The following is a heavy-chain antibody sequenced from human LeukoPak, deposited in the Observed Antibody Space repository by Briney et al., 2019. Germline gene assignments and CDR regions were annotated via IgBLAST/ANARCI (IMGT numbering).Heavy chain of an antibody. Sequence: GASVKVSCKASGYTFTSYGISWVRQAPGQGLEWMGYISAYNGNTNYPKGLQGRVTITTDTSTSTAYMELRSLRSDDTAVYYCARDSAAGTNYFDYWGQGTLVTVSS. CDR2: ISAYNGNT. V-gene: IGHV1-18*01. J-gene: IGHJ4*02. D-gene: IGHD6-19*01. CDR1: GYTFTSYG. CDR3: ARDSAAGTNYFDY.